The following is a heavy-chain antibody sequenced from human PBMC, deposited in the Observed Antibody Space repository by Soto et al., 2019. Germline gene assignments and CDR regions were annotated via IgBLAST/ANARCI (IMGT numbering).Heavy chain of an antibody. D-gene: IGHD3-22*01. J-gene: IGHJ4*02. Sequence: ASVKVSCKASGYIFTTYSIAWVRQAPGRGLEWMGWINPGNGNTKYSQQFQGRVIIDRDTSASTAYMELSSLRSEDTAVYYCARGGYFDSSNYLAYWGLGTLVTVSS. CDR1: GYIFTTYS. CDR3: ARGGYFDSSNYLAY. CDR2: INPGNGNT. V-gene: IGHV1-3*01.